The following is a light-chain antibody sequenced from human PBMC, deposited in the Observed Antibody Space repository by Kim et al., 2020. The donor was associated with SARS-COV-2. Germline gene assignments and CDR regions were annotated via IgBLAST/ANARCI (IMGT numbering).Light chain of an antibody. CDR2: GAS. CDR3: HQYNDWPPGDT. J-gene: IGKJ2*01. Sequence: DIVMTQSPATLSVSPGERATLSCRASQSVSNNLAWYQHKAGQPPRLLIYGASTRATGVPARFSGSGSGTDFTLTVSSLQSEDFAVYHCHQYNDWPPGDTFGQGTKLEI. V-gene: IGKV3-15*01. CDR1: QSVSNN.